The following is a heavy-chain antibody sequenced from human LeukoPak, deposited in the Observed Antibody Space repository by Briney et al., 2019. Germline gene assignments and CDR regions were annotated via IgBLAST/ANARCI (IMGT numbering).Heavy chain of an antibody. CDR1: GGSFSGYY. J-gene: IGHJ2*01. CDR3: ARRLDL. Sequence: SETLSLTCAVYGGSFSGYYWSWIRQPPGKGLEWIGEITHSGSTNYNPSLKSRVTISVDTSKHQFSLKLSSVTAADTAVYYCARRLDLWGRGTLVIVSS. CDR2: ITHSGST. V-gene: IGHV4-34*01.